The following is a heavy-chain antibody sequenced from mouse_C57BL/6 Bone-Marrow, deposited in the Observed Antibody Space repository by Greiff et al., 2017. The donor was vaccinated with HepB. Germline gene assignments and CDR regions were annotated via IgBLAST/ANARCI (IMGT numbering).Heavy chain of an antibody. V-gene: IGHV7-3*01. CDR3: ARSSYYYGSEENYFDY. CDR1: GFTFTDYY. D-gene: IGHD1-1*01. Sequence: EVHLVESGGGLVQPGGSLSLSCAASGFTFTDYYMSWVRQPPGKALEWLGFIRNKANGYTTEYSASVKGRFTISRDNSQSILYLQMNALRAEDSATYYCARSSYYYGSEENYFDYWGQGTTLTVSS. J-gene: IGHJ2*01. CDR2: IRNKANGYTT.